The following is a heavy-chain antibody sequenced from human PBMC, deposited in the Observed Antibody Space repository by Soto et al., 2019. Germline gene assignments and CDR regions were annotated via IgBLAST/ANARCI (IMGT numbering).Heavy chain of an antibody. V-gene: IGHV3-23*01. D-gene: IGHD5-12*01. CDR3: AKSRLSTTRTYYFDY. CDR1: GFTFSSYA. CDR2: ISGSGGST. Sequence: GGSLRLSCAASGFTFSSYAMSWVRQAPGKGLEWVSAISGSGGSTYYADSVKGRFTISRDNSKNTLYLQMNSLRAEDTAVYYCAKSRLSTTRTYYFDYWGQGTLVTVSS. J-gene: IGHJ4*02.